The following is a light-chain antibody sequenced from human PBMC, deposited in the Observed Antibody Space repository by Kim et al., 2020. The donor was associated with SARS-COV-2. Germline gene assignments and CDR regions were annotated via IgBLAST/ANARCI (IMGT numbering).Light chain of an antibody. Sequence: DIQMTQSPSTLSASVGDRVTITCRASQSISSYLAWYQQKPGKAPELLIYKASILESGVPSRFSGSGSGTEFTLTISSLQPEDFVTYYCQQLNSYPPYTFGQGTKLEI. CDR1: QSISSY. J-gene: IGKJ2*01. V-gene: IGKV1-5*03. CDR2: KAS. CDR3: QQLNSYPPYT.